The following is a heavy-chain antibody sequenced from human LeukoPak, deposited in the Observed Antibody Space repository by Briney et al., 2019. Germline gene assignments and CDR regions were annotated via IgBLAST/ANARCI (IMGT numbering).Heavy chain of an antibody. J-gene: IGHJ4*02. D-gene: IGHD3-22*01. Sequence: PSETLSLTCTVSGGSISSYYWSWIRQPPGKGLEWIGYIYYSGSTNYNPSLKSRVTISIDTSKNQFSLGLTSVTAADTAVYYCARSYDNSHYFYALFGYWGQGTLVTVSS. CDR2: IYYSGST. CDR1: GGSISSYY. CDR3: ARSYDNSHYFYALFGY. V-gene: IGHV4-59*08.